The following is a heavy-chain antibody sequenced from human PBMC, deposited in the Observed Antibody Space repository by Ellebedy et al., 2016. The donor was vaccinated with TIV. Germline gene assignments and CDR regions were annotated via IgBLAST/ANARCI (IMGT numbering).Heavy chain of an antibody. J-gene: IGHJ5*02. D-gene: IGHD2/OR15-2a*01. CDR2: IDPSDSYT. CDR1: GYSFTTYW. Sequence: ASVKVSCKGSGYSFTTYWISWVRQMPGKGLEWMGRIDPSDSYTNYSPSFQGHVTISADKSISTAYLQWSSLKASDTAMYYCSRGAFNYFNHVNYFDPWGQGTLVIVSS. V-gene: IGHV5-10-1*01. CDR3: SRGAFNYFNHVNYFDP.